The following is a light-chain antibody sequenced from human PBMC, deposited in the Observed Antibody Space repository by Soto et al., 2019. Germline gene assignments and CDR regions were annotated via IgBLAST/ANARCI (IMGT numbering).Light chain of an antibody. CDR1: QDIRSD. CDR3: LQDHSYPWT. Sequence: AIQLTQSPSSLSASVGDRVTITCRVGQDIRSDLGWYQHKPGKAPRLLIHAASSLQSGVPSRFSGSASGTEFTLTISSLQPEDLASYYCLQDHSYPWTFGQGTKVEI. CDR2: AAS. V-gene: IGKV1-6*01. J-gene: IGKJ1*01.